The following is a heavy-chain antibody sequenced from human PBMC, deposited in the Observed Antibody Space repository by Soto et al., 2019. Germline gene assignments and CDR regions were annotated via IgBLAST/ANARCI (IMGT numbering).Heavy chain of an antibody. CDR2: INTGGSTI. V-gene: IGHV3-48*03. J-gene: IGHJ5*02. D-gene: IGHD2-15*01. CDR1: GFTFSSYE. Sequence: EVQLVESGGGLVQPGGSLRLSGAASGFTFSSYEMNWVRQAPGKGLEWVACINTGGSTIYYADSVKGRFTISRDNAKNSLYLQMDSLRVVDTAIYYCARDGIVRGFDPWGQGTLVTVSS. CDR3: ARDGIVRGFDP.